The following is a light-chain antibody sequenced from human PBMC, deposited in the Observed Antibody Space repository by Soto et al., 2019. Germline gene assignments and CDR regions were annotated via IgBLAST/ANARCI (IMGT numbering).Light chain of an antibody. CDR3: QQYGSSPSMYT. J-gene: IGKJ2*01. V-gene: IGKV3-20*01. CDR2: GAS. CDR1: QSVSSSY. Sequence: EIVLTQSPGTLSLSPGERATLSCRASQSVSSSYLAWYQQKPGQAPRLLIYGASSRATGIPDRFSGSGSGTDFTLTISRLEPEDFAEYYCQQYGSSPSMYTFGQGTKVDIK.